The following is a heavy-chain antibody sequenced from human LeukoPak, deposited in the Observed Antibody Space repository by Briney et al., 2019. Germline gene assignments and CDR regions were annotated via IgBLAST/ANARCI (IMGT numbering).Heavy chain of an antibody. CDR1: GYTFTGYY. Sequence: GASVKVSCEASGYTFTGYYMHWVRQAPGQGLEWMGWINPNSGGTNYAQKFQGRVTMTRDTSISTAYMELSRLRSDDTAVYYCAQYYYDSSGYFSGNDYWGQGTLVTVSS. D-gene: IGHD3-22*01. CDR2: INPNSGGT. CDR3: AQYYYDSSGYFSGNDY. J-gene: IGHJ4*02. V-gene: IGHV1-2*02.